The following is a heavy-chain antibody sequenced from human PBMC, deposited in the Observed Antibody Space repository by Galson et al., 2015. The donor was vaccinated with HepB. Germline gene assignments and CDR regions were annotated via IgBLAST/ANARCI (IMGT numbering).Heavy chain of an antibody. Sequence: SLRLSCAASGFTFSSYGMHWVRQAPGKGLEWVAVISYDGSNKYYADSVKGRFTISRDNSKNTLYLQMNSLRAEDTAVYYCAKDIAYDFWSGYYTFYYYHGMDVWGQGTTVTVSS. V-gene: IGHV3-30*18. J-gene: IGHJ6*02. CDR2: ISYDGSNK. D-gene: IGHD3-3*01. CDR1: GFTFSSYG. CDR3: AKDIAYDFWSGYYTFYYYHGMDV.